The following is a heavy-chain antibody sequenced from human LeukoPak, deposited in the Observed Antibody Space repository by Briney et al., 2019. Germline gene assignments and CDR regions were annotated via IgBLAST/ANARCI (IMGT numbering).Heavy chain of an antibody. D-gene: IGHD3-3*01. CDR1: GGSISSYY. J-gene: IGHJ4*02. CDR3: ARGDAYYDFWSGYYTGWHFDY. CDR2: IYYSGSP. V-gene: IGHV4-59*01. Sequence: PSETLSLTCTVSGGSISSYYWIWLRQPPGKGLEGLGYIYYSGSPNYNPSLKSRVTISVDTSKNQFSLKLSSVTAADTAVYYCARGDAYYDFWSGYYTGWHFDYWGQGTLVTVSS.